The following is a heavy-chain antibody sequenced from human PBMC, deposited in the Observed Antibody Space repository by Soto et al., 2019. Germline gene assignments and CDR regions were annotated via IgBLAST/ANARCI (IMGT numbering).Heavy chain of an antibody. CDR2: INHSGST. CDR3: ARMSIAARPLDY. Sequence: QVQLQQWGAGLLKPSETLSLTCAVYGGSFSGYYWSWIRQPPGKGLEWIGEINHSGSTNYNPSLKSRVTISVDTSKNQFSLKLSSVTAADTAVYYCARMSIAARPLDYWGQGTLVTVSS. CDR1: GGSFSGYY. D-gene: IGHD6-6*01. J-gene: IGHJ4*02. V-gene: IGHV4-34*01.